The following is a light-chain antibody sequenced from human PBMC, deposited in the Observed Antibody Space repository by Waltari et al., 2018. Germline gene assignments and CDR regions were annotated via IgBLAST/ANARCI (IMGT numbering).Light chain of an antibody. J-gene: IGLJ1*01. CDR1: KLGAKY. CDR3: QAWDSSTCV. CDR2: QDT. Sequence: SYELTQPPSVSVSPGQTASITCSGDKLGAKYTFWYQQKPGQSPVLVIYQDTTRPSGIPERFSGSNSGNTATLTISGTQAMDEADYYCQAWDSSTCVFGTGTKVTVL. V-gene: IGLV3-1*01.